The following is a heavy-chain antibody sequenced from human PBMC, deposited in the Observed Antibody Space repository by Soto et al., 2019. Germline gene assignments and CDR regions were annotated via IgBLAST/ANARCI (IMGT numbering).Heavy chain of an antibody. Sequence: ASETLSLTCAISGDSINSSHSWTWVRQPPGKGLEWIGEAHHGGTNSNPSLKTRVTILLDKSKNQSSLKLNSVTAADTAIYYCARERVSWFGDLLPLGLDVWGQGTMVTVSS. CDR2: AHHGGT. J-gene: IGHJ6*02. CDR3: ARERVSWFGDLLPLGLDV. CDR1: GDSINSSHS. D-gene: IGHD3-10*01. V-gene: IGHV4-4*02.